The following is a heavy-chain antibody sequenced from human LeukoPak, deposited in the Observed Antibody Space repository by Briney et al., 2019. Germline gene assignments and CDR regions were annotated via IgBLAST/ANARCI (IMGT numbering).Heavy chain of an antibody. V-gene: IGHV4-59*08. CDR2: IYYSGST. CDR3: ARAYYEVLTPTSGSGVLKLNWFDP. J-gene: IGHJ5*02. D-gene: IGHD3-10*01. CDR1: GGSISNYY. Sequence: SETLSLTCTVSGGSISNYYWSWIRQPPGKGLEWIGYIYYSGSTNYNPSLKSRVTISVDTSKNQFSLKLSSVTAADTAVYYCARAYYEVLTPTSGSGVLKLNWFDPWAREPWSPSPQ.